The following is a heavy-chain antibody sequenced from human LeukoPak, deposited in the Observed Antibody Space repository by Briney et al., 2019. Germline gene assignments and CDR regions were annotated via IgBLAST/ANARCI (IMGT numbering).Heavy chain of an antibody. V-gene: IGHV3-23*01. CDR1: GFTFSNYA. Sequence: GGSLRLSCAASGFTFSNYAMSWVRQAPGKGLEWVSAISGSGGSTYYADSVKGRFTISRDNSKNTLYLQMNSLRAEDTAVYYCAKNREDTAMVTSDFDYWGQGTLVTVSS. CDR3: AKNREDTAMVTSDFDY. CDR2: ISGSGGST. D-gene: IGHD5-18*01. J-gene: IGHJ4*02.